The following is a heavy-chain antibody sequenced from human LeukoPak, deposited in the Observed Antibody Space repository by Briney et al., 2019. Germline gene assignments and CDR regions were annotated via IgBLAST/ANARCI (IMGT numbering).Heavy chain of an antibody. D-gene: IGHD3-22*01. CDR3: ARGVSDSSGSRYYGGFYYFDF. Sequence: KPPETLSLTCAVSGDSINSGYDWAWIRQPPGEGREWIGSIDHSVSYYSTPSLKSRVTISLHSSKKHFSLDLNSVTAADTAVYYCARGVSDSSGSRYYGGFYYFDFWGQGTLVTVSS. CDR1: GDSINSGYD. J-gene: IGHJ4*02. V-gene: IGHV4-38-2*01. CDR2: IDHSVSY.